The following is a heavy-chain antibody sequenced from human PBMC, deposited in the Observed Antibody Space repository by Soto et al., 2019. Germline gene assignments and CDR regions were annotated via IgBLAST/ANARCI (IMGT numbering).Heavy chain of an antibody. CDR2: IYCSGST. Sequence: SETLSLTCTVSGGSISSYYWSWIRQPPGKGLEWIGYIYCSGSTNYNPSLKSRVTISVDTSKNQFSLKLSSVTAADTAVYYCARAPIMARGVGPYYFDYWGQGTLVTVSS. CDR1: GGSISSYY. V-gene: IGHV4-59*01. D-gene: IGHD3-10*01. CDR3: ARAPIMARGVGPYYFDY. J-gene: IGHJ4*02.